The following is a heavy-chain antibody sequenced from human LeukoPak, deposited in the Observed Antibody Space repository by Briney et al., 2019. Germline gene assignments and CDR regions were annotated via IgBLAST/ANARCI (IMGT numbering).Heavy chain of an antibody. CDR3: TYLRTPYYIDKWVDP. CDR2: ISSGGSPI. CDR1: GFTITSWS. J-gene: IGHJ5*02. Sequence: GGSLRLTCAVSGFTITSWSMNWVRQAPGKGLEWLSYISSGGSPIYYADSVKGRFTISRDDAKNLVYLQMNSLRAEDTAVYYCTYLRTPYYIDKWVDPWGQGALVTVSS. D-gene: IGHD3/OR15-3a*01. V-gene: IGHV3-48*04.